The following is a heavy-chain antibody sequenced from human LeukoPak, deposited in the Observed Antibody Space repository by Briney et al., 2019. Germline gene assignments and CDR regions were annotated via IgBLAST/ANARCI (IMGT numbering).Heavy chain of an antibody. Sequence: GGSLRLSCAVSGFTSSSYWMHWVRQAPGKGLVWVSRINNDGTYTVYADSVKGRFTISRDNSKNTLYLQMNSLRAEDTAVYYCAKGLEYYYDSSGYYYPSYYFDYWGQGTLVTVSS. V-gene: IGHV3-74*01. D-gene: IGHD3-22*01. J-gene: IGHJ4*02. CDR2: INNDGTYT. CDR3: AKGLEYYYDSSGYYYPSYYFDY. CDR1: GFTSSSYW.